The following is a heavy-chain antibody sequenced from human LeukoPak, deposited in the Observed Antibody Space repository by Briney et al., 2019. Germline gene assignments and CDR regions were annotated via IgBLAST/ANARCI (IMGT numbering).Heavy chain of an antibody. CDR1: GGSISSHY. V-gene: IGHV4-59*11. CDR2: IYYSGST. D-gene: IGHD3-22*01. CDR3: ARGDSSGDHYYYMDV. J-gene: IGHJ6*03. Sequence: PSGTLSLTCTVSGGSISSHYWSWIRQPPGKGLEWIGYIYYSGSTNYNPSLKSRVTISVDTSKNQFSLKLSSVTAADTAVYYCARGDSSGDHYYYMDVSGKGTTLTVSS.